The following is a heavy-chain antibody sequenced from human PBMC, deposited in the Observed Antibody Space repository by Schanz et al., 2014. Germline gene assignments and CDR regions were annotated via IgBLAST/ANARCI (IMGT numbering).Heavy chain of an antibody. CDR2: ISAYTNNT. CDR1: RYTFNTYG. CDR3: ARDRRRYCSTASCLHDNWFDP. J-gene: IGHJ5*02. Sequence: QGQLVQSGPEVKEPGASVKVSCEASRYTFNTYGLNWVRQAPGQGLEWMGWISAYTNNTNYAQKVQGRVTMTTDTSTGTAYTELRSLRSDDTAVYYCARDRRRYCSTASCLHDNWFDPWGQGTLVIVSS. V-gene: IGHV1-18*01. D-gene: IGHD2-2*01.